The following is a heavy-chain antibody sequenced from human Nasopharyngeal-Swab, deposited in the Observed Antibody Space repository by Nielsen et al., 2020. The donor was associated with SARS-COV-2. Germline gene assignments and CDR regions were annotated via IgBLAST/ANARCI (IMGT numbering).Heavy chain of an antibody. J-gene: IGHJ6*02. CDR2: FDPEDGET. D-gene: IGHD3-3*01. CDR1: GYTLTELS. Sequence: ASVKVSCKVTGYTLTELSMHWVRQAPGKGLEWMGGFDPEDGETIYAQKFQGRVTMTEDTSTDTAYMELSSLRSEDTAVYYCAREGAGRPYYDFWSGYYPHRYGMDVWGQGTTVTVSS. V-gene: IGHV1-24*01. CDR3: AREGAGRPYYDFWSGYYPHRYGMDV.